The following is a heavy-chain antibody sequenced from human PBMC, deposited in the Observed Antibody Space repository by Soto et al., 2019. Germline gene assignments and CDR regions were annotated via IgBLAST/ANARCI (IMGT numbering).Heavy chain of an antibody. J-gene: IGHJ6*02. V-gene: IGHV3-48*02. D-gene: IGHD1-20*01. CDR2: ISSSSSTI. CDR3: ARYNPRSSGWDV. Sequence: EVQLVESGGGLVQPGGSLRLSCAASGFTLSSYSMHWARQAPGQGLEWVSYISSSSSTIYYADSVKGRFTISRDNAKNSLYLQMNSLRDEDTVVYYCARYNPRSSGWDVWCQGTTVTVSS. CDR1: GFTLSSYS.